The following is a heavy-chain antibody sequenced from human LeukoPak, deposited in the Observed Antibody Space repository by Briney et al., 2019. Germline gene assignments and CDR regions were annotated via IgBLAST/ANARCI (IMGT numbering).Heavy chain of an antibody. J-gene: IGHJ4*02. Sequence: PGGSLRLSCAASGFTFSSYWMHWVRQAPGKGLVWVSRINSDGSSTIYADSVKGRFTISRDNAKNTLYLQMNRLKAQDTAVYYCGKGPVTIAVACRFDYWGQGTLVTVS. D-gene: IGHD6-19*01. CDR2: INSDGSST. V-gene: IGHV3-74*01. CDR1: GFTFSSYW. CDR3: GKGPVTIAVACRFDY.